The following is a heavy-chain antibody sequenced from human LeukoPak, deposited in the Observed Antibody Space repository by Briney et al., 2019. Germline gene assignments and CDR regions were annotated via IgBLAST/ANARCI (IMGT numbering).Heavy chain of an antibody. V-gene: IGHV5-51*01. J-gene: IGHJ4*02. CDR2: IYPGDSDT. CDR3: ARHGVEYSASSPFDY. Sequence: GESLKISCRGSGYIFSNYWVAWVRQMPGKGLEWMGIIYPGDSDTRCSPSFQGQVTISADRSVNTAYLRWNSLKASDTAMYYCARHGVEYSASSPFDYWGQGTLVTVSS. D-gene: IGHD5-18*01. CDR1: GYIFSNYW.